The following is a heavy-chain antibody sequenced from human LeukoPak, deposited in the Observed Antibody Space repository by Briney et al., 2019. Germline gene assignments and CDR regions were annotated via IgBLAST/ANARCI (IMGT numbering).Heavy chain of an antibody. Sequence: GGSLRLSCAASGFTFSSYSMNWVRQAPGKGLEWVSSISSSSSYIYYADSVKGRFTISRDNAKNSLYLQMNSLRAEDTAVYYCARVGRLGSSSWYKDYWGQGTLVTVSS. CDR2: ISSSSSYI. CDR3: ARVGRLGSSSWYKDY. CDR1: GFTFSSYS. J-gene: IGHJ4*02. D-gene: IGHD6-13*01. V-gene: IGHV3-21*01.